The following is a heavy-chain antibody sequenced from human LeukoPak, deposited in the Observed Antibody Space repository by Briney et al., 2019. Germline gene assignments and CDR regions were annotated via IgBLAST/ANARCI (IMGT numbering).Heavy chain of an antibody. CDR3: ATSRVRFAVAGSFDY. CDR2: ISYDGSNE. D-gene: IGHD3-10*01. V-gene: IGHV3-30*03. Sequence: GGSLRLSCAASGFTFSSYGMHWVRQAPGKGLEWVAVISYDGSNEYYADSVKGRFTISRDNSKNTMYLQMNSLRAEDTAVYYCATSRVRFAVAGSFDYWGQGTLVTASS. J-gene: IGHJ4*02. CDR1: GFTFSSYG.